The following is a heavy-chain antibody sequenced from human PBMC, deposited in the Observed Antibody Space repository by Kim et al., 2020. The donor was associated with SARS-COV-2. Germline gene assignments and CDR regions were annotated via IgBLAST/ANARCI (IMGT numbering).Heavy chain of an antibody. V-gene: IGHV3-30*18. D-gene: IGHD5-18*01. Sequence: GGSLRLSCAASGFTFSSYGMHWVRQAPGKGLEWVAVISSEGSNTYYADSGKGRFTISRDTSKNTLYLQMNRLRAEATAVYYRAKGRGQLWAYYSYSMDV. J-gene: IGHJ6*01. CDR2: ISSEGSNT. CDR1: GFTFSSYG. CDR3: AKGRGQLWAYYSYSMDV.